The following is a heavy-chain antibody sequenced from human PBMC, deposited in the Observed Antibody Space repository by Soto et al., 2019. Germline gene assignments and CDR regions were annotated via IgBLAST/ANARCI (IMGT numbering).Heavy chain of an antibody. J-gene: IGHJ5*02. V-gene: IGHV1-46*01. CDR1: GYTFTSYY. CDR3: ATVRYCSSTSCYAGNNWFDP. Sequence: ASVKVSCKASGYTFTSYYMHWVRQAPGQGLEWMGIINPSGGETIYAQKFQGRVTMTEDTSTDTAYMELSSLRSEDTAVYYCATVRYCSSTSCYAGNNWFDPWGQGTLVTVSS. D-gene: IGHD2-2*01. CDR2: INPSGGET.